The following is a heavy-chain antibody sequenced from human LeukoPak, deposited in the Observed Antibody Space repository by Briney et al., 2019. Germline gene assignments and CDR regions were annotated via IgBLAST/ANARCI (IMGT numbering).Heavy chain of an antibody. Sequence: GGSLRLSCAASGFPFSTYNMNWIRQAPGKGLEWVSSITTGSTDIYYADSLKGRFTISRDDAKNSVYLQMNSLRVEDTAVYYCARDLPGVPIDHWGQGILVTVSS. CDR3: ARDLPGVPIDH. CDR1: GFPFSTYN. V-gene: IGHV3-21*06. D-gene: IGHD7-27*01. CDR2: ITTGSTDI. J-gene: IGHJ4*02.